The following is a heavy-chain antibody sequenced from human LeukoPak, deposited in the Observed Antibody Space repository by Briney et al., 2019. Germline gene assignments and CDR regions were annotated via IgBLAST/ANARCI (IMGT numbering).Heavy chain of an antibody. CDR3: ARGGYSSSWYDYYYGMDV. J-gene: IGHJ6*02. D-gene: IGHD6-13*01. V-gene: IGHV1-2*02. CDR1: GYTFTGYY. Sequence: ASVKVSCKASGYTFTGYYMHWVRQAPGQGLEWMGWINPNSGGTNYAQKFQGRVTMTRNTSISTAYMELSSLRSEDTAVYYCARGGYSSSWYDYYYGMDVWGQGTTVTVSS. CDR2: INPNSGGT.